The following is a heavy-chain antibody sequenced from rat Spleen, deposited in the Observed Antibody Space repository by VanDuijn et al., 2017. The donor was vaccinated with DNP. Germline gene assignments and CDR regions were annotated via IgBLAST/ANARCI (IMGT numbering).Heavy chain of an antibody. CDR3: ARRYYGSYFDY. Sequence: EVQLVESGGGLVQPGRSLKVSCAASGFTFSAYYMAWVRQAPAKGLEWVAYIGSAAYAPYYGDSVKGRFTISRDNAKSTLYLQMNSLRSEDMATYYCARRYYGSYFDYWGQGVMVTVSS. V-gene: IGHV5-22*01. J-gene: IGHJ2*01. D-gene: IGHD1-6*01. CDR1: GFTFSAYY. CDR2: IGSAAYAP.